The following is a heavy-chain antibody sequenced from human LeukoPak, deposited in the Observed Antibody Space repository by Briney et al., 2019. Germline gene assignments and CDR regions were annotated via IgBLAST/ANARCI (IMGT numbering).Heavy chain of an antibody. CDR3: ARGARGVGFDY. V-gene: IGHV3-48*03. CDR2: ISSRGDTI. Sequence: GRSLTLSCAASGFTFSSYEMNWVRLAPGKGLEWVSYISSRGDTIYYADTVRGRFTISRDSAKNSLYLQMNSLRAEDTAVYYCARGARGVGFDYWGQGTLVTVSS. D-gene: IGHD3-10*01. J-gene: IGHJ4*02. CDR1: GFTFSSYE.